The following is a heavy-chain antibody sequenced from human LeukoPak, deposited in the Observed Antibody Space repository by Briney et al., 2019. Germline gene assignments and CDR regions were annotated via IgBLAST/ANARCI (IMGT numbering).Heavy chain of an antibody. CDR3: AKDRDSSGWYSTLGY. Sequence: GGSLRLSCAASGFAFSTYWMYWVRQVAGKGLVWVSRIKPDGSSTEYADSVKGRFTISRDNAKNTLYLQMNSLRAEDTAVYYCAKDRDSSGWYSTLGYWGQGTLVTVSS. J-gene: IGHJ4*02. V-gene: IGHV3-74*01. CDR2: IKPDGSST. CDR1: GFAFSTYW. D-gene: IGHD6-19*01.